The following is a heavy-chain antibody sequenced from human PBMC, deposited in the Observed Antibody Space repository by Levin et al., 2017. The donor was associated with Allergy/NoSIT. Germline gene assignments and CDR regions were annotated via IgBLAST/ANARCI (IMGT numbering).Heavy chain of an antibody. J-gene: IGHJ6*02. V-gene: IGHV3-7*01. CDR1: GFTFSSYL. Sequence: GESLKISCTASGFTFSSYLMSWVRQAPGKGLEWVANIKQDGSEKYYVDSVKGRFTISRENAKNSLYLQMNSLRAEDTAVYYCARMTMVRGVMYGMDVWGQGTTVTVSS. CDR2: IKQDGSEK. D-gene: IGHD3-10*01. CDR3: ARMTMVRGVMYGMDV.